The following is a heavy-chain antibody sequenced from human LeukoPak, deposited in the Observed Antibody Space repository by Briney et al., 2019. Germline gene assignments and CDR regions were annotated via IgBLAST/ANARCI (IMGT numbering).Heavy chain of an antibody. V-gene: IGHV3-23*01. Sequence: GGTLRLSCVVSGFTFSSYAMNWVRQAPGKGVEWVSAMSGSGGSTYYEDSVKGRLTISRDNSKNTLYLQMNSLRAEDTAIYYCSKGQGEGSSWQELDYWGQGTLVTV. CDR1: GFTFSSYA. J-gene: IGHJ4*02. CDR3: SKGQGEGSSWQELDY. CDR2: MSGSGGST. D-gene: IGHD6-13*01.